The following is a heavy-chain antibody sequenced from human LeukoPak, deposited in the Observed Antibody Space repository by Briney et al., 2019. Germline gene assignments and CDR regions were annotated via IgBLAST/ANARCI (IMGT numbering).Heavy chain of an antibody. CDR3: ARVVDTAPYYFDY. CDR2: IYYSGST. Sequence: SETLSLTCTVSGGSISSSSYYWGWIRQPPGKGLEWIGSIYYSGSTYYNPSLKSRVTISVDTSKNQFSLKLSSVIAADTAVYYCARVVDTAPYYFDYWGQGILVTVSS. J-gene: IGHJ4*02. CDR1: GGSISSSSYY. D-gene: IGHD5-18*01. V-gene: IGHV4-39*07.